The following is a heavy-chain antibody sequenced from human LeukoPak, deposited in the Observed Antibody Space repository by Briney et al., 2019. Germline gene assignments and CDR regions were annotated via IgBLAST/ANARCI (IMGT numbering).Heavy chain of an antibody. CDR1: GGSFSGYY. CDR2: LNHSGST. D-gene: IGHD2-2*01. CDR3: ARGTYCSSTTCYPPLSNWFDP. V-gene: IGHV4-34*01. J-gene: IGHJ5*02. Sequence: SETLSLTCAVYGGSFSGYYWSWIHQPPGKGLEWIGELNHSGSTNYNPSLKSRVTISVDTSKNQFSLKLSSVTAADTAVYYCARGTYCSSTTCYPPLSNWFDPWGQGTLVTVSS.